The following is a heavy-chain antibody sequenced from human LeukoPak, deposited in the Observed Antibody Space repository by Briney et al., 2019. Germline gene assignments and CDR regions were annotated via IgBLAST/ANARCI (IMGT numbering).Heavy chain of an antibody. CDR2: ISGSGGHT. CDR1: GFTFSRSA. J-gene: IGHJ4*02. Sequence: GGPLRLSCVGSGFTFSRSAMSWVRLAPGKGLEWVSGISGSGGHTYYTDSVKGRFTISRDNSGTTVSLQMNSLTMDDTAVYFCAKEGRLTVAAVVVENYFDFWGQGTPVIVSA. CDR3: AKEGRLTVAAVVVENYFDF. D-gene: IGHD3-22*01. V-gene: IGHV3-23*01.